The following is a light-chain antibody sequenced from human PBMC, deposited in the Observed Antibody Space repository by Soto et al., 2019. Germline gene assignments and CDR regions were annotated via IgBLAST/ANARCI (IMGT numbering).Light chain of an antibody. Sequence: TLSVSPGERATLSCRASQSVSSNLAWYQQKPGQAPRLLIYGASTRATGIPARFSGSGSGTEFTLTISSLQSEDFAVYYCQQYNNWPPLTFGGGTKVDIK. CDR1: QSVSSN. V-gene: IGKV3-15*01. CDR3: QQYNNWPPLT. CDR2: GAS. J-gene: IGKJ4*01.